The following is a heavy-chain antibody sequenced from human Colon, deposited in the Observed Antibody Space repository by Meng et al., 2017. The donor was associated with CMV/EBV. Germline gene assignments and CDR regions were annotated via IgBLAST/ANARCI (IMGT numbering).Heavy chain of an antibody. Sequence: GESLKISCAASGFVFRDYAMPWVRQAPGKGLEWVSVISDSLYTNYGDPVKGRFTISRDNSKNTVFLQMNSLRADDTGIYFCAKIRKGGYCSGGSCFDTWGQGTQVTVSS. CDR3: AKIRKGGYCSGGSCFDT. CDR2: ISDSLYT. J-gene: IGHJ5*02. CDR1: GFVFRDYA. V-gene: IGHV3-23*01. D-gene: IGHD2-8*02.